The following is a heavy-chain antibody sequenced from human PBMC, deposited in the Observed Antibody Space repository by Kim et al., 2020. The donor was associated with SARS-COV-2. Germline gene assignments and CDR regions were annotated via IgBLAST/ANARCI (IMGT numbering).Heavy chain of an antibody. D-gene: IGHD1-26*01. V-gene: IGHV4-34*01. CDR1: GGSFSGYY. CDR2: INHSGST. Sequence: SETLSLTCAVYGGSFSGYYWSWIRQPPGKGLEWIGEINHSGSTNYNPSLKSRVTISVDTSKNQFSLKLSSVTAADTAVYYCARGNRGGNYFDYWGQGTLVTVSS. CDR3: ARGNRGGNYFDY. J-gene: IGHJ4*02.